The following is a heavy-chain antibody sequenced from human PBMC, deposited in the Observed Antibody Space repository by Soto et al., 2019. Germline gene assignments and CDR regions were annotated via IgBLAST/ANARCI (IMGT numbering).Heavy chain of an antibody. CDR2: TSYDGSNK. V-gene: IGHV3-30*18. CDR1: GFTFSSYG. Sequence: PGGSLRLSCAASGFTFSSYGMHWVRQAPGKGLEWVAVTSYDGSNKYYADSVKGRFTISRANSKNTLYLQMNSLRAEDTAVYYGAKDHWYSSGPDYWCQGTLVTVSS. CDR3: AKDHWYSSGPDY. J-gene: IGHJ4*02. D-gene: IGHD6-19*01.